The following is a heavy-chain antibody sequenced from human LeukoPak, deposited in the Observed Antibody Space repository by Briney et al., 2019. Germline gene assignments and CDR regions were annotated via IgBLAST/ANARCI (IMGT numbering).Heavy chain of an antibody. D-gene: IGHD6-13*01. Sequence: PGGSLRLSCTASGFTFSSYAMGWVRQAPGKGLEWVSGISGSGSSTYYADSVKGRFTVSRDNSKDTLYLQMSSLRAEDTAIYYCAKDTSRAASSQFDSWGLGTLVTVSS. CDR2: ISGSGSST. CDR3: AKDTSRAASSQFDS. J-gene: IGHJ4*02. V-gene: IGHV3-23*01. CDR1: GFTFSSYA.